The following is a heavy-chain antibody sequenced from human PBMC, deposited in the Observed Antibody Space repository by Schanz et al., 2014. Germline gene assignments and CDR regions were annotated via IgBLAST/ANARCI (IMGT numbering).Heavy chain of an antibody. Sequence: QVQLVQSGAEVRKPGSSVRVSCKASGGTFTSSGFIWVRQAPGQGLEWMGWINGYNAHTNYAQKFQGRVTMTTDTSTSTVYMELRSLRSDDTAVYYCARDRDQWDGNFCDFWGQGTLVTVSS. J-gene: IGHJ4*02. V-gene: IGHV1-18*01. D-gene: IGHD1-26*01. CDR1: GGTFTSSG. CDR3: ARDRDQWDGNFCDF. CDR2: INGYNAHT.